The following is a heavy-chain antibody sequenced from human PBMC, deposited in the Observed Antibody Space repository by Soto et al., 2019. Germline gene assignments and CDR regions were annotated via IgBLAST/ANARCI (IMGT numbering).Heavy chain of an antibody. CDR3: AREGAVAGSQDF. CDR1: GFIFSNYG. Sequence: SCAASGFIFSNYGIHWVRQAPGKGLGWVALIWYDGSNKYYADSVKGRFIVSRDNTNNTVYLQLNSLRADDTAVYYCAREGAVAGSQDFWGRELWSPSPQ. CDR2: IWYDGSNK. V-gene: IGHV3-33*01. J-gene: IGHJ4*02. D-gene: IGHD6-19*01.